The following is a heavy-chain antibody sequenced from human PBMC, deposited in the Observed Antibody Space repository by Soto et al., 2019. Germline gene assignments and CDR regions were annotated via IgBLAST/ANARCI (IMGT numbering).Heavy chain of an antibody. V-gene: IGHV1-69*02. CDR3: ARAGGHGPWYFDL. CDR2: IIPILGIA. Sequence: QVQLVQSGAEVKKPGSSVKVSCKASGGTFSSYTISWARQAPGQGLEWMGMIIPILGIANYAHNFQGRVTITADKSTSTAYMELTSLRSEDSAVYYCARAGGHGPWYFDLWGRGTLVTVSS. CDR1: GGTFSSYT. J-gene: IGHJ2*01.